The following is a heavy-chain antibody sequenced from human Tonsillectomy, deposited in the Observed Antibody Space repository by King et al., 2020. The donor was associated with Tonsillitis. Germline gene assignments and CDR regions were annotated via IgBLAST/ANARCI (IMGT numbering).Heavy chain of an antibody. Sequence: LQLQESGPGLVKPSETLSLTCTVSGGSISSYYGSWIRQPPGKGLEWIGYIYYSGSTNYNPSLKNRVTISVDTSKNQFSLKLSSVTAADTAVYYCARARFGYYFDYWGQGTLVTVSS. CDR1: GGSISSYY. J-gene: IGHJ4*02. D-gene: IGHD3-10*01. CDR3: ARARFGYYFDY. CDR2: IYYSGST. V-gene: IGHV4-59*01.